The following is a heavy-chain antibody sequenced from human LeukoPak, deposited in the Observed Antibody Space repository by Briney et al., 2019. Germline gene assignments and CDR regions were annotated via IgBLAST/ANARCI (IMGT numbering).Heavy chain of an antibody. Sequence: SETLSLTCSISGGSDSDFYWSWFRQSPGKGLEWIGYIYYGGSTTYSPSLKSRVSIWRDTSRNQLSLKLTSMTAADTAVYYCARNGGSRFFYYYMDIWGEGTAVSVSS. CDR3: ARNGGSRFFYYYMDI. CDR2: IYYGGST. D-gene: IGHD3-16*01. J-gene: IGHJ6*03. V-gene: IGHV4-59*02. CDR1: GGSDSDFY.